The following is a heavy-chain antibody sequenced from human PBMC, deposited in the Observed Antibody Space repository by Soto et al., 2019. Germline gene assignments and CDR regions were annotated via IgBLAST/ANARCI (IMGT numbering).Heavy chain of an antibody. V-gene: IGHV3-23*01. CDR2: ISDGGGSK. CDR3: AKDPPWGTSAFDI. J-gene: IGHJ3*02. Sequence: GGSLRLSCAASGFTFTSYAMSWVRQAPGKGLEWVAAISDGGGSKYYADSVKGRFTISSDNSKNTLYLQMNGLRAEDTAVYYCAKDPPWGTSAFDIWGQGTMVIVSS. CDR1: GFTFTSYA. D-gene: IGHD3-16*01.